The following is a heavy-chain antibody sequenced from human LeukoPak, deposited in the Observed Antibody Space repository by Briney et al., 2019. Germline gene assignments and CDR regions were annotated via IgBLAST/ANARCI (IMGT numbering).Heavy chain of an antibody. J-gene: IGHJ4*02. CDR3: ARTHGVAAAAVHFDY. CDR2: IKQDGSEK. D-gene: IGHD6-13*01. V-gene: IGHV3-7*01. CDR1: GFTFSSYW. Sequence: GGSLRLSCAASGFTFSSYWMSWVRQAPGKGLEWVANIKQDGSEKYYVDSVKGRFTISRDNAKNSLYLQMNSLRAEDTAVYYCARTHGVAAAAVHFDYWGQGTLVTVSS.